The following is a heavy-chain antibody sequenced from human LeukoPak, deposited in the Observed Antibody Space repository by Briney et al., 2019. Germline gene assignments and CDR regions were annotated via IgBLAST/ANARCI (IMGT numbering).Heavy chain of an antibody. CDR3: ARDSSGGGIDY. J-gene: IGHJ4*02. CDR1: GFTFSSYS. V-gene: IGHV3-21*04. CDR2: ISGSSYYI. Sequence: GGSLRLSCAASGFTFSSYSMNWVRQAPGKGLEWVSSISGSSYYIYYADSVKGRFTISRDNSKNTLYVQMNSLRAEDTAVYYCARDSSGGGIDYWGQGTLVTVSS. D-gene: IGHD6-19*01.